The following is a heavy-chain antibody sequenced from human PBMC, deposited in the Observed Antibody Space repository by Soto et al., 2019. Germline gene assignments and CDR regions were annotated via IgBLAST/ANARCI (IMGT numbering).Heavy chain of an antibody. Sequence: EVQLVESGGGLVQPGGSLRLSCAASGFTFSSYWMHWVRQAPGKGLVWVSRINSDGGSTSYADSVKGRFTISRDNAKNTLYLQMNSLSAEDTAVYYCARGMVRLFYGMDVWGQGTTVTVSS. J-gene: IGHJ6*02. V-gene: IGHV3-74*01. CDR3: ARGMVRLFYGMDV. CDR2: INSDGGST. D-gene: IGHD3-10*01. CDR1: GFTFSSYW.